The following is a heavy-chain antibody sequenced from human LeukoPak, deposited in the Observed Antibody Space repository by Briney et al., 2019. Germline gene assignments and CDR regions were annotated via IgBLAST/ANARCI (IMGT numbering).Heavy chain of an antibody. CDR1: GGTFSSYA. V-gene: IGHV1-69*05. D-gene: IGHD2-2*01. CDR3: ARSCSSTSCSDAFDI. Sequence: GASVKVSCKASGGTFSSYAISWVRQAPGQGLEWMGRIIPIFGTANYAQKFQGRVTITTDESTSTAYMELSSLRSEDTAVYYCARSCSSTSCSDAFDIWGQGTMVTVSS. CDR2: IIPIFGTA. J-gene: IGHJ3*02.